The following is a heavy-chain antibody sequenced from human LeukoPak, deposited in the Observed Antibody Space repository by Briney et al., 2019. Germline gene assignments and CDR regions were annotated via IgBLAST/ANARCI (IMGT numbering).Heavy chain of an antibody. CDR2: ITGSGDNT. J-gene: IGHJ5*02. Sequence: PGGSLRLSCAASGFIFSSYALMWVRQAPGKGLEWVSSITGSGDNTFYADSVKGRFSLSRDNSKNMLYLQMYSLGAEDTAMYYCAKGAATGLVDWFDPWGQGTLVTVSS. CDR1: GFIFSSYA. V-gene: IGHV3-23*01. D-gene: IGHD6-13*01. CDR3: AKGAATGLVDWFDP.